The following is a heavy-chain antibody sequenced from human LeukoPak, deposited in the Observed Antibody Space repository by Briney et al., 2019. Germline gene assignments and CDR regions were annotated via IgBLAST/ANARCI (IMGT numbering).Heavy chain of an antibody. Sequence: GSLRLSCAASGFTFSNAWMNWVRQAPGKGLEWVGRIKSKTDGGTTDYAAPVKGRFTISRDDSKNTLYLQMSSLKTEDTAVYYCTTYYYDSSGYVDYWGQGTLVTVSS. V-gene: IGHV3-15*07. CDR2: IKSKTDGGTT. D-gene: IGHD3-22*01. J-gene: IGHJ4*02. CDR1: GFTFSNAW. CDR3: TTYYYDSSGYVDY.